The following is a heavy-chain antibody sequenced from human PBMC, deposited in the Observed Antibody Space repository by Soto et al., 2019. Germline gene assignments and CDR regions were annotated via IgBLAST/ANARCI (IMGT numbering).Heavy chain of an antibody. CDR1: GYSFTSYL. D-gene: IGHD3-3*01. CDR2: IYPGDSDT. CDR3: SRWAYYDFWSGDYQDPAVDI. Sequence: PGESLKISCKGSGYSFTSYLICWVRQMPVKGLEWMGIIYPGDSDTRYSPSFQGQVTISADKSISTAYLQWSSLKASDTAMYYGSRWAYYDFWSGDYQDPAVDILGQGTMVTVSS. J-gene: IGHJ3*02. V-gene: IGHV5-51*01.